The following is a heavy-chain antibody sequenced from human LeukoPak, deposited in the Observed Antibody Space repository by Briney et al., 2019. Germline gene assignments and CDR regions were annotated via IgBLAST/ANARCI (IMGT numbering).Heavy chain of an antibody. CDR3: ARLPMANYYYYGMDL. CDR2: IYHSGST. J-gene: IGHJ6*02. CDR1: GGSISSGGYS. Sequence: SQTLSLTCAVSGGSISSGGYSWSWIRQPPGKGLEWIGYIYHSGSTYYNPSLKSRVTISVDRSKNQFSLKLSSVTAADTAVYYCARLPMANYYYYGMDLWGQGTTVTVSS. D-gene: IGHD3-10*01. V-gene: IGHV4-30-2*01.